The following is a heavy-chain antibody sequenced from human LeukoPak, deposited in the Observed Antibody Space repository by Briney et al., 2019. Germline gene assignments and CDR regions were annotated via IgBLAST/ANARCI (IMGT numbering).Heavy chain of an antibody. V-gene: IGHV3-23*01. J-gene: IGHJ4*02. CDR2: ISGSGGST. CDR1: GFTFSSYA. CDR3: AKDLYSNYVRYYFDY. Sequence: PGGSLRLSCAASGFTFSSYAMSWVRQAPGKGLEWVSAISGSGGSTYYADSVKGRFTISRDNSKNTLYLQMNSLRAEDTAVYYCAKDLYSNYVRYYFDYWGQGTLVTVSS. D-gene: IGHD4-4*01.